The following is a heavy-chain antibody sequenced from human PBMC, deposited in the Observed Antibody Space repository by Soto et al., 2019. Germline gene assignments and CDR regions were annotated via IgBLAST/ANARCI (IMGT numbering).Heavy chain of an antibody. J-gene: IGHJ4*02. CDR3: ARRIGDYFDY. Sequence: SETLSLTCTVSGGSISSYYWSWFRQPPGKGLEWIGYIYYSGSTNYNPSLKSRLTISVDTSKNQFSLNLSSVTAADTATYYCARRIGDYFDYWGQGTQVTVSS. CDR1: GGSISSYY. V-gene: IGHV4-59*01. CDR2: IYYSGST.